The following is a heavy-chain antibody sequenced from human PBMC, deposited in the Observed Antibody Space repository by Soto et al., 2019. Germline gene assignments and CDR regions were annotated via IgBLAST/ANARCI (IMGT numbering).Heavy chain of an antibody. D-gene: IGHD5-18*01. CDR3: ARWIQLWSVFDY. V-gene: IGHV4-30-4*01. J-gene: IGHJ4*02. CDR2: IYYSGST. Sequence: PSETLSLTCTVSGGSISSGDYYWSWIRQPPGKGLEWIGYIYYSGSTYYNPSLKSRVTISVDTSKNQFSLKLSSVTAADTAVYYCARWIQLWSVFDYWGQGTLVTVSS. CDR1: GGSISSGDYY.